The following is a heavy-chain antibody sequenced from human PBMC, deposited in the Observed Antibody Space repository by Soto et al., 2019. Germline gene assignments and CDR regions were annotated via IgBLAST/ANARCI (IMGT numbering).Heavy chain of an antibody. D-gene: IGHD6-19*01. CDR2: ISGSSRYI. CDR3: ATVTRSGWD. J-gene: IGHJ4*02. CDR1: GFTFSSYS. Sequence: EVQLVESGGGLVKPGGSLRVSCAASGFTFSSYSMNWVRQAPGKGLEWVSSISGSSRYIYYADAVKGRFTISRDNAKNSLYLQVNSLRVEDTAVYYCATVTRSGWDWGQGTLVTVSS. V-gene: IGHV3-21*01.